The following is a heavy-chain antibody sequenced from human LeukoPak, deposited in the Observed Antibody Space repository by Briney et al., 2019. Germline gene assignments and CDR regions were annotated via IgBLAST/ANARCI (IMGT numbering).Heavy chain of an antibody. CDR2: ISNDGSNK. J-gene: IGHJ6*02. Sequence: PGGSLRLSCAASGFTFSGYGMHWVRQAPGKGLEGVAVISNDGSNKYYAESVKGRFTISRDNSKNTLYLQMNSLRAEDTAVYYCAKDRAVTPYYFYYGMDVWGQGTTVTVSS. V-gene: IGHV3-30*18. D-gene: IGHD4-17*01. CDR3: AKDRAVTPYYFYYGMDV. CDR1: GFTFSGYG.